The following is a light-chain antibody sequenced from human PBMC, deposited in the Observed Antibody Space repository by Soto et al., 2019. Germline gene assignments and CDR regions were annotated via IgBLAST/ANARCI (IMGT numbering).Light chain of an antibody. J-gene: IGKJ5*01. V-gene: IGKV3-11*01. CDR1: QSVDRY. CDR2: DTF. CDR3: QQRLTWPPLT. Sequence: DIVLTQSPGTLSLSPGERAILSCRASQSVDRYLAWFQQKPGQAPRLLIYDTFYRATGIPARFSGSGSGTDFTLTISSLEPEDFAVYYCQQRLTWPPLTFGQGTRLEIK.